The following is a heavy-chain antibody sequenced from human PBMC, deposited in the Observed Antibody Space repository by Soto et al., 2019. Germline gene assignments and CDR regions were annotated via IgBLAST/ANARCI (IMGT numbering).Heavy chain of an antibody. Sequence: QVQLVQSGAEVKKPGASVKVSCKASGYTFTSYYVHWIRQAPGQGLEWMGIINASGGRTTYAPKFQGRVTMTRETSTSTVYMELSSLTSEDTATYFCGRILPPATFDYWGQGTLVTVSS. J-gene: IGHJ4*02. CDR2: INASGGRT. D-gene: IGHD2-21*02. CDR3: GRILPPATFDY. CDR1: GYTFTSYY. V-gene: IGHV1-46*03.